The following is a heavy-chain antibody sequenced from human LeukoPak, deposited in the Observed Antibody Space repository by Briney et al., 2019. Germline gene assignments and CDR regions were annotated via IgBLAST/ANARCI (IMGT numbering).Heavy chain of an antibody. CDR1: GYTFTGYY. V-gene: IGHV1-2*02. CDR2: INPNSGRT. D-gene: IGHD2-15*01. Sequence: ASVKVSCKASGYTFTGYYMHWVRQAPGQGLEWMGWINPNSGRTNYAQGFQGRVTMTRDTSISTAYMELSRLTFDDTAVYYCARGVAVAANPLLYYYMDVWGKGTTVTISS. CDR3: ARGVAVAANPLLYYYMDV. J-gene: IGHJ6*03.